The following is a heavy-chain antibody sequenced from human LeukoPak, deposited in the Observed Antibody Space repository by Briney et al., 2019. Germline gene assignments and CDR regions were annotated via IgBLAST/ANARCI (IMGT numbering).Heavy chain of an antibody. Sequence: TSQTLSLTCTVSDESGGSISSGGFCWSWVRQHPGKGLEWIWYIYYSESTYYNPSLKSRVTISVDKSKNHFSLKLRSVTAADTAVYYCARGLLRSYFDYWGQGTLVTVSS. J-gene: IGHJ4*02. CDR1: DESGGSISSGGFC. CDR3: ARGLLRSYFDY. V-gene: IGHV4-31*03. CDR2: IYYSEST.